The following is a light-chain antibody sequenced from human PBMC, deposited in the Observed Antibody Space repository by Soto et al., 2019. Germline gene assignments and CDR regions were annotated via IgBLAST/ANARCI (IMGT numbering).Light chain of an antibody. V-gene: IGKV1-39*01. J-gene: IGKJ4*01. CDR3: QRSFSTPLT. CDR1: QSISSY. CDR2: AAS. Sequence: DIQMTQSPSSLSASVGDRVTITCRASQSISSYLHWYQQKPGKAPKLLIYAASSLQSGVTSRFSGCGSVTDFTLTISSLQPEDFATYYCQRSFSTPLTFGGGTKVEIK.